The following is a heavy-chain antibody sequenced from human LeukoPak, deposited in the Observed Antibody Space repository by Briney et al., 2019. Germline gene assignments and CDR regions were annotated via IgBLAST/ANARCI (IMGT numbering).Heavy chain of an antibody. CDR3: ARSKSTIFGGRYYGMDV. Sequence: GESLKISCKGSGYSFTSYWIGWVRQMPGKGLEWMGIIYPGDSDTRYSPSFQGQVTISADKTISTAYLQWSSLKASDTAMYYCARSKSTIFGGRYYGMDVWGQGTTVTVSS. V-gene: IGHV5-51*01. D-gene: IGHD3-3*01. CDR1: GYSFTSYW. CDR2: IYPGDSDT. J-gene: IGHJ6*02.